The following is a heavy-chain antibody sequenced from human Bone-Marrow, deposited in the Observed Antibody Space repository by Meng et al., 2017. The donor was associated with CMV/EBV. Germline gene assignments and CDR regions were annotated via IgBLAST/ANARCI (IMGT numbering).Heavy chain of an antibody. V-gene: IGHV4-39*07. D-gene: IGHD3-3*01. Sequence: GSLRLSCTVSGDSISSSSYYWGWIRQPPGKGLEWIGSIYYSGSTYYNPSLKSRVTISVDTSKNQFSLKLSSVTAADTAVYYCARSEYDFWSGSDYYYGMDVWGQGTTVTVSS. CDR2: IYYSGST. CDR3: ARSEYDFWSGSDYYYGMDV. J-gene: IGHJ6*02. CDR1: GDSISSSSYY.